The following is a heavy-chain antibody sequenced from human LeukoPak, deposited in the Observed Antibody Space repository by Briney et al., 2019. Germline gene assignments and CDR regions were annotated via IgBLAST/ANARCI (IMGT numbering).Heavy chain of an antibody. Sequence: SETLPLTCTVSGGSISTYYWSWIRQSPGKGLEWIAYIDYRGSTTYNPSLRSRVTISVDTSRNQFSLKLSSVTAAGTAVYYCARSRSGYSYDHAAFEIWGQGTLVTVSS. V-gene: IGHV4-59*01. CDR3: ARSRSGYSYDHAAFEI. D-gene: IGHD5-18*01. CDR1: GGSISTYY. J-gene: IGHJ3*02. CDR2: IDYRGST.